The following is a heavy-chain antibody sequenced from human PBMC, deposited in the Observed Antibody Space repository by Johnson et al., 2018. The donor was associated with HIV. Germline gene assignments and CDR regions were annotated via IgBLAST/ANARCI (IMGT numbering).Heavy chain of an antibody. CDR1: GFTFRSYW. V-gene: IGHV3-66*01. CDR3: ARSGGYPNAFDM. D-gene: IGHD6-13*01. CDR2: IYSGGNT. J-gene: IGHJ3*02. Sequence: EVQLVESGGGLVQPGGSLRLSCVASGFTFRSYWMTWVRQAPGKGLEWVSIIYSGGNTYYADSVKGRFTISRDNSKNSLFLQMNSLRVEDTAVYYCARSGGYPNAFDMWGQGTLVTVPA.